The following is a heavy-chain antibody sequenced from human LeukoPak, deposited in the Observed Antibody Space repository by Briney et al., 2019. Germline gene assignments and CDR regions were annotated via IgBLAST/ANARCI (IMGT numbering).Heavy chain of an antibody. CDR2: IYYNGRT. J-gene: IGHJ5*02. Sequence: PSETLSLTCTVSGDSINNNNYYWGWVRQPPGKGLEWIGNIYYNGRTYYSPSLKSRGTISVDTSNNQFSLRLSSVTAADTAVYYCAKHSNWKAGVDWFDPWGQGTLVTVSS. CDR3: AKHSNWKAGVDWFDP. D-gene: IGHD1-20*01. V-gene: IGHV4-39*01. CDR1: GDSINNNNYY.